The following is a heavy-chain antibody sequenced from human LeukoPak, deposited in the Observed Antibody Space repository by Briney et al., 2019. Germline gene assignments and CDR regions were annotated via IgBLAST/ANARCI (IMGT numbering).Heavy chain of an antibody. J-gene: IGHJ4*02. CDR2: IRSKAYGGTT. CDR3: TRAIKHDDYPYYFDF. V-gene: IGHV3-49*03. CDR1: GFTFGDYA. Sequence: GGSLRLSCTASGFTFGDYALTWFRQAPGKGLEWVGFIRSKAYGGTTEYAASVKGRFTISRDDSKSIAYLQMNSLKTEDTAVYYCTRAIKHDDYPYYFDFWGQGALVTVSS. D-gene: IGHD4-17*01.